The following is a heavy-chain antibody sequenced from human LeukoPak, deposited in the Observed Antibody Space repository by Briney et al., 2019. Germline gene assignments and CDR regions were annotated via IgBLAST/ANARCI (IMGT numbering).Heavy chain of an antibody. Sequence: GASVKVSCKASGYSFTSHYMHSVRQAPGQRREWLGRMNPTGSSTLYAQKFQGRVTMTRDMSTTTDYMELSSVRSDDTAVYYCARDDGAVAGSMYGYWGQGALVTVSS. V-gene: IGHV1-46*01. CDR3: ARDDGAVAGSMYGY. D-gene: IGHD6-19*01. CDR1: GYSFTSHY. CDR2: MNPTGSST. J-gene: IGHJ4*02.